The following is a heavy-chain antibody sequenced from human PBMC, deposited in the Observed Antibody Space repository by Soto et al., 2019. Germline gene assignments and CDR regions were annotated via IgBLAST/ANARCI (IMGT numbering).Heavy chain of an antibody. Sequence: QVQLVQSGAAVKKPGASVKVSCKASGYTFTSYDINWVRQATGHGLEWMGWMNPNSGNTGYAQKFQGRVTMARNTSISTAYMELSSLRSEDTAVYYCARGRGLRFLEWTPSAEPRDYYYYGMDVWGQGTTVTVSS. CDR2: MNPNSGNT. CDR3: ARGRGLRFLEWTPSAEPRDYYYYGMDV. V-gene: IGHV1-8*01. J-gene: IGHJ6*02. CDR1: GYTFTSYD. D-gene: IGHD3-3*01.